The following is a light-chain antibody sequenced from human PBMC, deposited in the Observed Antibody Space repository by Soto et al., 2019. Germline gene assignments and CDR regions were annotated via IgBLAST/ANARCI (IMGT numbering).Light chain of an antibody. Sequence: DIQMTQSPSTLSASVGDRVTITCRASQSIDTWLAWHQQKPGQVPKLLISKASSLESGVPSRFSGSGSGTEFTLTISSLQPDDSATYYCQQYYSYRAFGQGTKVEI. CDR3: QQYYSYRA. CDR2: KAS. V-gene: IGKV1-5*03. CDR1: QSIDTW. J-gene: IGKJ1*01.